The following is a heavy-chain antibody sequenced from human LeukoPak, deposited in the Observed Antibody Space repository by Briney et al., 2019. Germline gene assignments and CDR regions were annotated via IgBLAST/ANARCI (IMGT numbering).Heavy chain of an antibody. J-gene: IGHJ5*02. D-gene: IGHD2-2*01. CDR1: GGSISSGGYY. CDR3: ARGRHYCSSTSCYETNWFDP. CDR2: IYYSGST. V-gene: IGHV4-31*03. Sequence: SQTLSLTCTVSGGSISSGGYYWSWIRQHPGKGLEWIGYIYYSGSTYYNPSLKSRVTISVDTSKNQFSLKLSSVTAADTAVYYCARGRHYCSSTSCYETNWFDPWGQGTLVTVSS.